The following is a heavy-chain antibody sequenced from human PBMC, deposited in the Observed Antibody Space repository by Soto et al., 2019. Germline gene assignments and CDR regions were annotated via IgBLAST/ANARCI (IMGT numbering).Heavy chain of an antibody. CDR2: IYYSGST. Sequence: SETMSLTCTVSGGSTSSRSYYWGWIRKPPGKGLEWIGSIYYSGSTYYNPSLKSRVTISVDTSKNQFSLKLSSVTAADTAVYYCARRTAMVRGYYYGMDVWGQGTTVTVSS. CDR1: GGSTSSRSYY. CDR3: ARRTAMVRGYYYGMDV. V-gene: IGHV4-39*01. D-gene: IGHD5-18*01. J-gene: IGHJ6*02.